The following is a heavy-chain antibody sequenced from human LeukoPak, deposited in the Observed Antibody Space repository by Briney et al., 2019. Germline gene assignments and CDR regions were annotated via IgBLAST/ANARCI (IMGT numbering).Heavy chain of an antibody. Sequence: GGSLRLSCAASGFTFSSYAMSWVRQAAGKGLEWVSAISGSGGSTYYADSVKGRFTISRDNPKNTLYLQMNSLRAEDTAVYYCAKTTYGNYGGYFDYWGQGTLVTVSS. CDR2: ISGSGGST. D-gene: IGHD4-11*01. V-gene: IGHV3-23*01. CDR3: AKTTYGNYGGYFDY. CDR1: GFTFSSYA. J-gene: IGHJ4*03.